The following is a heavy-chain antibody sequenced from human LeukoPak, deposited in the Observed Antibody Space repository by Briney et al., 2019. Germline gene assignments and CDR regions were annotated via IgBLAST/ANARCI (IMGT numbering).Heavy chain of an antibody. J-gene: IGHJ5*02. Sequence: SETLSLTCTVSGGSISSSSYYWGWIRPPPGKGLEWIGSIYYSGSTYYNPSLKSRVTISVDTSKNQFSLKLSSVTAADSAVYYCARANSPGSFDPWGQGTLVTVSS. CDR2: IYYSGST. CDR1: GGSISSSSYY. CDR3: ARANSPGSFDP. D-gene: IGHD1-1*01. V-gene: IGHV4-39*01.